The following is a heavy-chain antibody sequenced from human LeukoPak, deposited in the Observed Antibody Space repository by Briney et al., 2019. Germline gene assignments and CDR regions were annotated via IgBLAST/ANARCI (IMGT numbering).Heavy chain of an antibody. J-gene: IGHJ4*02. CDR1: GFTFSNAW. CDR2: ISGSGGST. CDR3: AKYLFGSY. D-gene: IGHD3-10*02. V-gene: IGHV3-23*01. Sequence: GGSLRLSCAASGFTFSNAWMSWVRQAPGKGLAWVSGISGSGGSTYYADSVKGRFTISRDNSKNTLYLQMNSLRAEDTAVYYCAKYLFGSYWGQGTLVTVSS.